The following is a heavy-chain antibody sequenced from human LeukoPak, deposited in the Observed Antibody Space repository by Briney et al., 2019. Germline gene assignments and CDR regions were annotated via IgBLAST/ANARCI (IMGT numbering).Heavy chain of an antibody. CDR2: MNHSGST. D-gene: IGHD2-15*01. CDR3: ATSGGPINWFDP. V-gene: IGHV4-34*01. CDR1: GGSFSGYY. Sequence: KPSETLSLTCAVYGGSFSGYYWGWIRQPPGKGLQWIGEMNHSGSTNYNPSLKRRVTISVDKSKNQFALKMSSVTAADTAVYYCATSGGPINWFDPWGQGTLVTVSS. J-gene: IGHJ5*02.